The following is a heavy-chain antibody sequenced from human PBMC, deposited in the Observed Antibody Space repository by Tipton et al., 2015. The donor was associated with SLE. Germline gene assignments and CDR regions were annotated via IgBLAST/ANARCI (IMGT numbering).Heavy chain of an antibody. J-gene: IGHJ4*02. CDR3: ARDREGSDLRFDY. CDR1: GGSISSGGYY. V-gene: IGHV4-31*03. CDR2: IYYSGNT. Sequence: TLSLTCTVSGGSISSGGYYWSWIRQHPGKGLEWIGYIYYSGNTYYNPSLKSRVTISVDTSKNQFSLNLSSVTAADTAVYYCARDREGSDLRFDYWGQGTLVTFSS. D-gene: IGHD3-10*01.